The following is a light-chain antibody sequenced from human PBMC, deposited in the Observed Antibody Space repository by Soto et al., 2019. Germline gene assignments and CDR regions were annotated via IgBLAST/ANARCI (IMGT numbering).Light chain of an antibody. V-gene: IGKV3-20*01. CDR1: QSVRSSY. CDR2: GAS. Sequence: EIVLTQSPGTLSLSPGERATLSCRASQSVRSSYLAWYQQKPGQAPRLLIYGASSRATGIPDRFSGSGSGTDFTLTISRLEPEDFAAYYCQQYGSSPRITFGPGTKVDIK. J-gene: IGKJ3*01. CDR3: QQYGSSPRIT.